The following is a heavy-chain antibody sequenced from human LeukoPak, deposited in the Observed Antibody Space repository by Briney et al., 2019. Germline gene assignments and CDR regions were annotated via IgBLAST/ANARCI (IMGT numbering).Heavy chain of an antibody. V-gene: IGHV3-11*01. Sequence: GGSLRLSCAASGFTVSSNYMSWVRQAPGKGPEWISYISSTGDRIYYADSVKGRFTISRDNAKNSLYLEMNTLRSEDTALYYCTRDEDDAFAIWGQGTMVTVSS. J-gene: IGHJ3*02. CDR1: GFTVSSNY. CDR3: TRDEDDAFAI. CDR2: ISSTGDRI.